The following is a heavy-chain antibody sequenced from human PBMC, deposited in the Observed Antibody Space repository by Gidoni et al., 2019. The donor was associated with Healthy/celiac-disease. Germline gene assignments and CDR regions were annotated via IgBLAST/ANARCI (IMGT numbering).Heavy chain of an antibody. J-gene: IGHJ6*02. CDR2: ISSSSSTI. CDR1: GFTFSSYS. CDR3: ARDLDGSGSWYYYGMDV. V-gene: IGHV3-48*01. D-gene: IGHD3-10*01. Sequence: VQLVESGGGLVQPGGSLRLSCAASGFTFSSYSMNWVRQAPGKRLEWVSYISSSSSTIYYADSVKGRFTISRDNAKNSLYLQMNSLRAEDTAVYYCARDLDGSGSWYYYGMDVWGQGTTVTVSS.